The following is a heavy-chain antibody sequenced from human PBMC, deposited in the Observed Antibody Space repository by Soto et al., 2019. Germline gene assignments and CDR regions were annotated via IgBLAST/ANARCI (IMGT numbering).Heavy chain of an antibody. Sequence: EVQLVESGGGLVQPGGSLRLSCAASGFTFSSYWMSWVRQAPGKGLEWVANIKQDGSEKYYVDSVKGRFTISRDNAKNSLYLQMNSLRAEDTAVYYCARDRGRGEMTTVTTGWFDPWGQGTLVTVSS. CDR2: IKQDGSEK. V-gene: IGHV3-7*01. J-gene: IGHJ5*02. CDR1: GFTFSSYW. CDR3: ARDRGRGEMTTVTTGWFDP. D-gene: IGHD4-4*01.